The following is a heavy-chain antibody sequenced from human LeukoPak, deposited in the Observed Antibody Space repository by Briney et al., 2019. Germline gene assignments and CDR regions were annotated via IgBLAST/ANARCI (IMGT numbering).Heavy chain of an antibody. Sequence: SETLSLTCTVSGGSISSGGYSWSWIRQPPGKGLELIGYIYHSGSTYFNPSLKSRVTISVDRSKNQFSLKLSSVTAADTAVYYCARVAVFGVVIFDYWGQGTLVTVSS. V-gene: IGHV4-30-2*01. CDR1: GGSISSGGYS. D-gene: IGHD3-3*01. J-gene: IGHJ4*02. CDR3: ARVAVFGVVIFDY. CDR2: IYHSGST.